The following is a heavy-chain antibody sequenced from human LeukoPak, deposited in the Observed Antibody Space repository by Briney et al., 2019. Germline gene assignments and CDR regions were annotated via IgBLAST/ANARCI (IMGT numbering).Heavy chain of an antibody. Sequence: ASVKVSCKASGYTFTSYDINWVRQATGQGLEWMGWMNPNSGNTGYAQKFQGRVTMTRNTSISTAYMELSSLRSEDTAVYYCARGRLLWFGELGAGNWFDPWGQGTLVTVSS. CDR2: MNPNSGNT. J-gene: IGHJ5*02. V-gene: IGHV1-8*01. CDR3: ARGRLLWFGELGAGNWFDP. D-gene: IGHD3-10*01. CDR1: GYTFTSYD.